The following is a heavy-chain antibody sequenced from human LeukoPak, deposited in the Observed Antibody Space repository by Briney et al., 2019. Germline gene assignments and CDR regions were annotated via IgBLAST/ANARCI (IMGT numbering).Heavy chain of an antibody. Sequence: SETLSLTCTVSGGSISSSSYYWGWIRQPPGKGLEWIGSIYYSGSTYYNPSLKSRVIISVDTSKNQFSLKLKTVTAADTAVYYCARRGYSSGWYGPFDYWGQGTLVTPSS. D-gene: IGHD6-19*01. V-gene: IGHV4-39*01. J-gene: IGHJ4*02. CDR3: ARRGYSSGWYGPFDY. CDR1: GGSISSSSYY. CDR2: IYYSGST.